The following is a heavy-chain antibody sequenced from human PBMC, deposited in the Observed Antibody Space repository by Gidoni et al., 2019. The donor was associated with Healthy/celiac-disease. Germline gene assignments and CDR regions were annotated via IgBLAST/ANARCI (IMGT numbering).Heavy chain of an antibody. Sequence: QVQLVQSGAEVKKPGASVKVSCKASGYTFTSYYMHWVRQAPGQGLEWMGIINPSGCSTSYAQKFQGRVTMTRDTSTSTVYMELSSLRSEDTAVYYCARAVLGYCSGGSCYSQYNWFDPWGQGTLVTVSS. V-gene: IGHV1-46*03. CDR2: INPSGCST. D-gene: IGHD2-15*01. J-gene: IGHJ5*02. CDR3: ARAVLGYCSGGSCYSQYNWFDP. CDR1: GYTFTSYY.